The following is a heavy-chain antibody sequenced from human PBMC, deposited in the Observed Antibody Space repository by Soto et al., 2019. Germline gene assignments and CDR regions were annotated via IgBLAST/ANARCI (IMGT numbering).Heavy chain of an antibody. D-gene: IGHD2-15*01. J-gene: IGHJ4*02. CDR1: GGSISSSNW. CDR3: ARMKEYCSGGSCYPGIFDY. CDR2: IYYSGST. V-gene: IGHV4-4*02. Sequence: SETLSLTCAVSGGSISSSNWWSWVRQPPGKGLEWIGEIYYSGSTNYNPSLKSRVTISVDKSKNQFSLKLSSVTAADTAVYYCARMKEYCSGGSCYPGIFDYWGQGTLVTVS.